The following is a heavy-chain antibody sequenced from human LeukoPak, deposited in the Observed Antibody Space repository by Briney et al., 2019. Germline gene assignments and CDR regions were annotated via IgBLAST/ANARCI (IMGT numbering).Heavy chain of an antibody. V-gene: IGHV4-61*02. J-gene: IGHJ4*02. CDR2: IYTSGST. CDR1: GGSISSGSYY. CDR3: ARGGDRSFDY. D-gene: IGHD3-10*01. Sequence: SETLSLTCTVSGGSISSGSYYWSWIRQPAGKGLEWIGRIYTSGSTNYNPSLKSRVTISVDTSKNQFSLELSSVTAADTAVYYCARGGDRSFDYWGQGTLVTVSS.